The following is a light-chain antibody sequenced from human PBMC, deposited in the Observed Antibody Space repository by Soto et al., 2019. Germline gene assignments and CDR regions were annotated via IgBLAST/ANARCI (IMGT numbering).Light chain of an antibody. Sequence: DIQMTQSPSTLSASVGDRVTITCRASQSASTFLAWYQQKPGQAPKLLIYDASTLQSGVPSRFSASGSGTEFALTISGLQPEDFATYYCQQSYSTPPITFGQGTRLEI. CDR3: QQSYSTPPIT. V-gene: IGKV1-5*01. CDR2: DAS. CDR1: QSASTF. J-gene: IGKJ5*01.